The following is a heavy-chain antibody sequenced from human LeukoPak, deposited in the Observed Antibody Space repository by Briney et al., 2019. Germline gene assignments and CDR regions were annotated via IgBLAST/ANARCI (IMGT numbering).Heavy chain of an antibody. CDR3: ARVPYYYDSGSSVRAYYFDF. D-gene: IGHD3-22*01. Sequence: NASETLSLTCSPYGVSFSRVYLSWVRQPPGKGLEWIGEINHSGSTNYNPSLKSRVTISVDTSKNQFSLKLSSLTAADTAVYYCARVPYYYDSGSSVRAYYFDFWGQGTLVIVSS. CDR2: INHSGST. CDR1: GVSFSRVY. J-gene: IGHJ4*02. V-gene: IGHV4-34*01.